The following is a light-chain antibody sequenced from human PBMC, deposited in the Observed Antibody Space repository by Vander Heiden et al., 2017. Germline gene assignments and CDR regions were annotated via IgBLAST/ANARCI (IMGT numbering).Light chain of an antibody. CDR2: GAS. CDR3: QQHNLWPLT. CDR1: QSVSRY. J-gene: IGKJ4*01. Sequence: EIVLTQSPATLSLSPGERATLSCRASQSVSRYFVWYQQKPGQAPRLLIYGASNRATGIPARFSGSGSETDFTLTISSLEPEDFAVYYCQQHNLWPLTFGGGTKVEIK. V-gene: IGKV3-11*01.